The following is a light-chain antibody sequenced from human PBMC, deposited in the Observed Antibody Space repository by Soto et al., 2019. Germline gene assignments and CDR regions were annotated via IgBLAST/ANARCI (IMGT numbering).Light chain of an antibody. J-gene: IGLJ2*01. CDR1: SSDVGGYNY. V-gene: IGLV2-11*01. CDR3: CSCSDSCLTSV. Sequence: QSALTQPPSVSGSPGQSVTISCTGTSSDVGGYNYVYWYQHHPGTAPKLMIYDVSNRPSGVPDRFSGSKSGNTASLTITGLQAEDEDDDYCCSCSDSCLTSVFGGGTKLTVL. CDR2: DVS.